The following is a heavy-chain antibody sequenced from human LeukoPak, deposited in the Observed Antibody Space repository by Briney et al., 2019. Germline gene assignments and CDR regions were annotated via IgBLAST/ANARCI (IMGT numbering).Heavy chain of an antibody. D-gene: IGHD6-13*01. J-gene: IGHJ4*02. CDR3: ARDRTGYSRY. CDR1: GFTFSTYW. Sequence: PGGSLRLSCAASGFTFSTYWMSWVRQAPGKGLEWVANIKQDGSEKYYVDSVKGRFTVSRDNAKNSVYLQLNSLRAEDTALYYCARDRTGYSRYWGQGTLVTVSS. V-gene: IGHV3-7*01. CDR2: IKQDGSEK.